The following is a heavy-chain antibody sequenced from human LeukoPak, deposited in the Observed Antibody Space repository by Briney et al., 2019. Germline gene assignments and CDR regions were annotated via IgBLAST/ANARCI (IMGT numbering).Heavy chain of an antibody. CDR2: IKHSGST. J-gene: IGHJ3*02. CDR1: GGSFSGYY. CDR3: ARERKYYYDSSGYPVIAFDI. V-gene: IGHV4-34*01. D-gene: IGHD3-22*01. Sequence: SETLSLTCAVYGGSFSGYYWSWIRQPPGKGLEWIGEIKHSGSTNYNPSLKRRVTISVGTSKNQFSLKLTSVTAADTAVYYCARERKYYYDSSGYPVIAFDISGQGTMCTFSS.